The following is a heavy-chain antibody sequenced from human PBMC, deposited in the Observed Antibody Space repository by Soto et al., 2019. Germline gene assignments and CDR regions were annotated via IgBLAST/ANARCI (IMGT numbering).Heavy chain of an antibody. J-gene: IGHJ4*02. Sequence: QVQLVQSGAELKKPGSSMKVSCKTSGGSFNSFSFTWVRQAPGQGLEWVGRIIPVLGLTAYAQKFQGRITISADKSTSTAYMELSGLTSEDTAVYYCATDKDNTCAFWGQGTLVTVSS. CDR3: ATDKDNTCAF. CDR2: IIPVLGLT. D-gene: IGHD2-2*02. CDR1: GGSFNSFS. V-gene: IGHV1-69*08.